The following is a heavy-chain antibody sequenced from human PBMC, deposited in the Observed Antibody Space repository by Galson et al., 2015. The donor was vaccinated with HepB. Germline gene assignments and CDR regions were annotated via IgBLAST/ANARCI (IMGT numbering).Heavy chain of an antibody. CDR2: ISSNGGST. CDR1: GFTFSSYA. CDR3: VKEDSSGSFDY. V-gene: IGHV3-64D*06. Sequence: SLRLSCAASGFTFSSYAMHWVRQAPGKGLEYVSAISSNGGSTYYADSVKGRFTISRDNSKNTLYLQMSSLRAEDTAVYYCVKEDSSGSFDYWGQGTLVTVSS. J-gene: IGHJ4*02. D-gene: IGHD3-22*01.